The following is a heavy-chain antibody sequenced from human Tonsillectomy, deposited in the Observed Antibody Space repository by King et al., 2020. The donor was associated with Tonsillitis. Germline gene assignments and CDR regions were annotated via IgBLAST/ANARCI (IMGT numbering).Heavy chain of an antibody. Sequence: VQLVESGGGLVQPGGSLRLSCAASGFIFSNYAMSWVRQAPGXGLEWVSTVTGSGDTTYYADSVKGRFTXSRDNSKNTXHLQMNSLRADDTAVYYCAKNGVLMVYAIYYYALDVWGXXXTVTVXS. V-gene: IGHV3-23*04. CDR2: VTGSGDTT. CDR1: GFIFSNYA. J-gene: IGHJ6*02. D-gene: IGHD2-8*01. CDR3: AKNGVLMVYAIYYYALDV.